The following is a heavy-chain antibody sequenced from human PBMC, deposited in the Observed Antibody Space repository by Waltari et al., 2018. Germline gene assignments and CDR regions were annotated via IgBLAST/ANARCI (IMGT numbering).Heavy chain of an antibody. V-gene: IGHV4-59*01. Sequence: QVQLQESGPGLVKPSETLSLTCTVPGGSISSYYWSWIRQPPGKGLEWIGYIYYSGRTNYNPSLMSPVTISVDTSKNQFSLKLSSVTAADTAVYYCARDAGYSGIGGAFDIWGQGTMVTVSS. CDR3: ARDAGYSGIGGAFDI. CDR1: GGSISSYY. CDR2: IYYSGRT. D-gene: IGHD1-26*01. J-gene: IGHJ3*02.